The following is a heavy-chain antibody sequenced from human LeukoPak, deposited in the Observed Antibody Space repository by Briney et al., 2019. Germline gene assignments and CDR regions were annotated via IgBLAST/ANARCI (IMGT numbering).Heavy chain of an antibody. CDR2: MYYSGST. CDR1: GASFNNYS. V-gene: IGHV4-59*07. J-gene: IGHJ4*02. Sequence: SDTLSLTCTVSGASFNNYSCHWIRQPPGKGLEWIGYMYYSGSTDYNPSRKRRVTISLDTSKNQFSLNLSSVTAAATAVYYCAGGPPVTTDYWGQGILVTVSS. CDR3: AGGPPVTTDY. D-gene: IGHD4-17*01.